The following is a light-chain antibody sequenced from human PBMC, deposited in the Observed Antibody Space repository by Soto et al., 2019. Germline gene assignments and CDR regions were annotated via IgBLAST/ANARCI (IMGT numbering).Light chain of an antibody. Sequence: DIVMTPSPDSLAVSLGEGATINCRSSQSILHSVNNNKSFAWYQQKQGKTPKLIIYWASSRESGVPDLFSGRGSATDFTLTISSLQAEDVAVYYCQKYFTTPYTFGQGTKLEI. CDR2: WAS. J-gene: IGKJ2*01. V-gene: IGKV4-1*01. CDR1: QSILHSVNNNKS. CDR3: QKYFTTPYT.